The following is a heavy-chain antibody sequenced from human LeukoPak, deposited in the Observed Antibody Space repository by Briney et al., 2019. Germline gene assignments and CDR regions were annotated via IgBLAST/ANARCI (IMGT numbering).Heavy chain of an antibody. J-gene: IGHJ4*02. CDR1: GFTFSSYA. CDR2: ISGNGGST. D-gene: IGHD3-22*01. Sequence: GGSLRLSCAASGFTFSSYAMSWVRQAPGKGLEWVSAISGNGGSTYYADSVKGRFTISRDNSKNTLYLQMNSLRAEDTAVYYCASSYYDSSGYSDYWGQGTLVTVSS. CDR3: ASSYYDSSGYSDY. V-gene: IGHV3-23*01.